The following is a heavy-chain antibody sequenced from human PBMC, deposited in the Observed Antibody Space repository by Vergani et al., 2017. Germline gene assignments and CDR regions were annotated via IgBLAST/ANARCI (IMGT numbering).Heavy chain of an antibody. Sequence: QVQLQESGPGLVKPSETLSFTCTVSGGSISSYYWSWIRQPPGKGLEWIGYIYYSGSTNYNPSLKSRVTISVDTSKNQFSLKLSSVTAADTAVYYCARWWDTRGLFDYWGQGTLVTVSS. J-gene: IGHJ4*02. D-gene: IGHD1-26*01. CDR2: IYYSGST. V-gene: IGHV4-59*01. CDR1: GGSISSYY. CDR3: ARWWDTRGLFDY.